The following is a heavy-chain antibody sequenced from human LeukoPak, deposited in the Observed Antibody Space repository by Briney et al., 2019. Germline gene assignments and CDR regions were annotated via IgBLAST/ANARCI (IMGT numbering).Heavy chain of an antibody. D-gene: IGHD6-19*01. CDR1: GFPFSSHW. CDR3: ASGGGWVLFN. Sequence: GGSLRLSCAASGFPFSSHWVSWFRQSPGKGLEWVAHINQDGSEEYYVDSVKGRFTISRDNARNSQFLQMNSLRTEDTAVYYCASGGGWVLFNWGQGTLVTVSS. J-gene: IGHJ4*02. V-gene: IGHV3-7*01. CDR2: INQDGSEE.